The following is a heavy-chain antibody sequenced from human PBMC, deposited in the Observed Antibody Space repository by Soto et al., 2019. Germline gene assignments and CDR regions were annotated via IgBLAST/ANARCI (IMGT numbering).Heavy chain of an antibody. CDR2: IYYSGST. J-gene: IGHJ4*02. V-gene: IGHV4-39*01. CDR3: ARRVAAAENYAEFDY. Sequence: QLQLQESGPGLVKPSETLSLTCTVSGGSISSSSYYWGWIRQPPGKGLEWIGSIYYSGSTYYNPSLKSRVTMSVDTSKNQFSLKLRSVPAADTAVYYCARRVAAAENYAEFDYWGQGTMVTVSS. D-gene: IGHD6-13*01. CDR1: GGSISSSSYY.